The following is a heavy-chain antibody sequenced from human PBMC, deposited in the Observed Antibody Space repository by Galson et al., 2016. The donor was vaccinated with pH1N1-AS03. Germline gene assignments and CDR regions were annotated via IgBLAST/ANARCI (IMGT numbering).Heavy chain of an antibody. Sequence: SLRLSCAASGFTFSGYWMSWVRQAPGKGLEWVAHIKQDGSEKYYVDSVKGRFTISRDNAKNSLFLQMHSLRAEDTAGNYCARTIPVRVVVVAAAMQEGPDYWGQGTLVTVSS. D-gene: IGHD2-2*01. J-gene: IGHJ4*02. CDR3: ARTIPVRVVVVAAAMQEGPDY. CDR2: IKQDGSEK. CDR1: GFTFSGYW. V-gene: IGHV3-7*01.